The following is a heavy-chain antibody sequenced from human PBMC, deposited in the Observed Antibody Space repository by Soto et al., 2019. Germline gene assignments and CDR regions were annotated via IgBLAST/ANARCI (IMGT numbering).Heavy chain of an antibody. J-gene: IGHJ6*03. CDR1: GFTFSNAW. D-gene: IGHD1-26*01. CDR2: IKSKTDGGTT. V-gene: IGHV3-15*01. Sequence: EVQLVESGGGLVKPGGSLRLSCAASGFTFSNAWMSWVRQAPGKGLEWVGRIKSKTDGGTTYYAAPVKGRFTISRDDSKNTLYLQMNSLKTEDTAVYYCTTDPIPQKWTYYYYYYMDVWGKGTTVTVSS. CDR3: TTDPIPQKWTYYYYYYMDV.